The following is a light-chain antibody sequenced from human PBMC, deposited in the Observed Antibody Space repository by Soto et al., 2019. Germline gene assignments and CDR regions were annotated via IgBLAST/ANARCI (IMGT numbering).Light chain of an antibody. CDR3: QQYNSYPWT. CDR2: GAS. Sequence: DIQMTQSPSTLSAAVGDRVTIVCRASQSVSDWLAWYQQRPGKAPKVLIYGASSLESGVPSRFSGSGSGTEFTLTISSLPPDDFATYYCQQYNSYPWTFGQGTKVEI. J-gene: IGKJ1*01. V-gene: IGKV1-5*02. CDR1: QSVSDW.